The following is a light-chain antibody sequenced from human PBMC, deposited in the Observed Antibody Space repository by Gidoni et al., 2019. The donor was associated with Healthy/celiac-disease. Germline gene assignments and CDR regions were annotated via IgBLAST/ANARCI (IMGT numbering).Light chain of an antibody. Sequence: DIQMTQSPSTLSASVGDRVTITCRASQSISSWLAWYQQKPGKAPKLLIYDASSLESGVPSRFSGSGSGTEFTLTISSLQTDDFATYYCQQYNSYSAYTFGQXTKLEIK. CDR1: QSISSW. J-gene: IGKJ2*01. V-gene: IGKV1-5*01. CDR2: DAS. CDR3: QQYNSYSAYT.